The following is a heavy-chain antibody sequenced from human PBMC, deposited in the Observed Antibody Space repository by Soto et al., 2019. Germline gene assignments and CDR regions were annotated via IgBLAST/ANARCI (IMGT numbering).Heavy chain of an antibody. CDR3: ARDFGGVSGTSNYFDH. CDR2: IYYSGFT. Sequence: PSKTLSLTCTVSGGSISSGGYYWNWIRQHPGKGLVWIGYIYYSGFTLYNPSLKSRVTISVDTSKNQFSLKLSSVTAADTAVYYCARDFGGVSGTSNYFDHWGQGTPVTVSS. CDR1: GGSISSGGYY. V-gene: IGHV4-31*03. J-gene: IGHJ4*02. D-gene: IGHD3-16*01.